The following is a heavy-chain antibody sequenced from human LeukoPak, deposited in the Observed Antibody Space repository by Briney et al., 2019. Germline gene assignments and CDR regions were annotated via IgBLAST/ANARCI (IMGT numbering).Heavy chain of an antibody. V-gene: IGHV3-7*02. CDR2: IKQGGSEQ. CDR3: AIPPGGYYFN. Sequence: PGGSLRLSCAASGFTFSSYSMSWVRQAPGKGLEWVANIKQGGSEQYYADSVKGRFTISRDNAKNSLYLQMNSLRAEDTAVYYCAIPPGGYYFNWGQGTLVTVSS. J-gene: IGHJ4*02. CDR1: GFTFSSYS. D-gene: IGHD3-10*01.